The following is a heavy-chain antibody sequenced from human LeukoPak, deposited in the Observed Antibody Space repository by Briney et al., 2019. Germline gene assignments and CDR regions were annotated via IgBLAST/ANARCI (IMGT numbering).Heavy chain of an antibody. CDR2: IYPGDSDT. CDR3: ARPTSSYYDSSGYYSWYFDY. D-gene: IGHD3-22*01. CDR1: GYSFTSYW. J-gene: IGHJ4*02. Sequence: PGESLKISCKGSGYSFTSYWIGWVRQMPGKGLEWMGIIYPGDSDTRYSPSFQGQVTISADKSISTAYLQWSSLKASDTAMYYCARPTSSYYDSSGYYSWYFDYWGQGTLVTVSS. V-gene: IGHV5-51*01.